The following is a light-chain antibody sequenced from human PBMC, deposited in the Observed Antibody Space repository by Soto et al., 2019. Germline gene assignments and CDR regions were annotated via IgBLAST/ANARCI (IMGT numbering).Light chain of an antibody. V-gene: IGKV3-20*01. J-gene: IGKJ1*01. CDR1: QSVTSSY. Sequence: ENALMQGPGTLALSPGERATLACRASQSVTSSYLAWYQQKPGQAPRLLIYAAYSRATGITDRFSGSGSGTDFTLTISRLEPEDFAIYYCQPYGSSPWTVGLVTKVDIK. CDR2: AAY. CDR3: QPYGSSPWT.